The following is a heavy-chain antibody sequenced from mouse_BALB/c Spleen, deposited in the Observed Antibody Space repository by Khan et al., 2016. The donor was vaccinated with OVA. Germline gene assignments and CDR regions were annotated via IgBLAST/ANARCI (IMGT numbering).Heavy chain of an antibody. CDR1: GYTFTNYG. CDR2: INSNTGEA. V-gene: IGHV9-3*02. Sequence: QIQLVQSGPELKKPGETVKISCKASGYTFTNYGMNWVKQAPGKGLKWMGWINSNTGEAAYAEEFKGRFAFSLETSAKTAFLQINNLKNEDTATYVCASPDYWGQGTTLTVSS. J-gene: IGHJ2*01. CDR3: ASPDY.